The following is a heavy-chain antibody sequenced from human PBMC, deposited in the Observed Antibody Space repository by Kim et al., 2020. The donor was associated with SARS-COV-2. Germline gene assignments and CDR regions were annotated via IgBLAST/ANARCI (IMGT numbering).Heavy chain of an antibody. CDR1: GFVFSSYG. Sequence: GGSLRLSCAASGFVFSSYGMHWVRQAPGKGLEWVAVISYDGTNKYYGDSVKGRFTISRDNSKNTLYMQINSLRAEDTAVYYCAKTMATGFYYVLDVWGQGTTVTVSS. D-gene: IGHD5-12*01. CDR2: ISYDGTNK. V-gene: IGHV3-30*18. J-gene: IGHJ6*02. CDR3: AKTMATGFYYVLDV.